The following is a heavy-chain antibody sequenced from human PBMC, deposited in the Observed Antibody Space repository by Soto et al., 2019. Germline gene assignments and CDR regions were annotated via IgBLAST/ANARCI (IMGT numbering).Heavy chain of an antibody. CDR1: GFTFSSYA. Sequence: GGSLRLSCAASGFTFSSYAMSWVRQAPGKGLEWVSAISGSGGSTYYADSVKGRFTISRDNSKNTLYLQMNSLRAEDTAVYYCAKTYLNSMVRGLNWFDPWGQGTLVTVSS. CDR3: AKTYLNSMVRGLNWFDP. V-gene: IGHV3-23*01. J-gene: IGHJ5*02. D-gene: IGHD3-10*01. CDR2: ISGSGGST.